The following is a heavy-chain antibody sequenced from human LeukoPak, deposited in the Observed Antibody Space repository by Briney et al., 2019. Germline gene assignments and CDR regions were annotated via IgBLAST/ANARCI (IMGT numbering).Heavy chain of an antibody. CDR1: GGSISSSSYY. Sequence: SETLSLTCTVSGGSISSSSYYWGWIRQPPGKGLEWIGSIYYSGSTYYNPSLKSRVTISVDTSKNQFSLKLSSVTAADTAVYYCARRYCSGGSCCPLPDAFDIWGQGTMVTVSS. CDR3: ARRYCSGGSCCPLPDAFDI. V-gene: IGHV4-39*01. D-gene: IGHD2-15*01. CDR2: IYYSGST. J-gene: IGHJ3*02.